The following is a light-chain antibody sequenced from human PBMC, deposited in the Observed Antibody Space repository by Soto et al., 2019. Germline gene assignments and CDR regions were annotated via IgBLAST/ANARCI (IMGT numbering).Light chain of an antibody. CDR3: GSWDSSLSAYV. V-gene: IGLV1-51*01. Sequence: QSVLTQPPSVSAAPGQKVTISCSGSSSNIGGNSVSWYQQLPGTAPTLLIYDDNKRPSGIPDRFSGYKSGTSATLGITGLQTGDEADYYCGSWDSSLSAYVFGTGTKVTVL. CDR1: SSNIGGNS. CDR2: DDN. J-gene: IGLJ1*01.